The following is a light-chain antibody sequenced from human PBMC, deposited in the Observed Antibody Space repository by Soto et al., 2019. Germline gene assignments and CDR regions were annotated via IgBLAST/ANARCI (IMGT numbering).Light chain of an antibody. CDR1: QSVSSSY. J-gene: IGKJ1*01. CDR3: QQYGSSPLWT. Sequence: EMVLTQSPGTLSLSPGARATLSCRASQSVSSSYLAWYQQKPGQAPRLLIYGASSRATGIPDRFSGSGSGTDFTLTISRLEPEDFAVYYCQQYGSSPLWTFGQGTKVDIK. V-gene: IGKV3-20*01. CDR2: GAS.